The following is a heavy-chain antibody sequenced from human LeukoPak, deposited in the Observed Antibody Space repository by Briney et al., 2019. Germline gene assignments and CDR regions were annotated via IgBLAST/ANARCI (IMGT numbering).Heavy chain of an antibody. V-gene: IGHV1-18*01. CDR2: RSIYNGNT. D-gene: IGHD6-6*01. CDR1: GYDFINYG. J-gene: IGHJ4*02. Sequence: ASGKVSCKDSGYDFINYGISWVRQAPGQGLEWMGWRSIYNGNTDYKLQGRVTMTTDTSTSTAYMEVWSLRSDDTAVYYCARGGPFPSGSSSREYYLDYRGQGTLVTVSS. CDR3: ARGGPFPSGSSSREYYLDY.